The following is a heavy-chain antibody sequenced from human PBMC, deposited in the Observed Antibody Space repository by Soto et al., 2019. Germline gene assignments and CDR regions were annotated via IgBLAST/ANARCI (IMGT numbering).Heavy chain of an antibody. CDR1: GYSFTNYW. Sequence: GESLKISCKGSGYSFTNYWISWVRRMPGKGLEWMGNIDPVDSYTNYGPSFQGHVTFSVDTSISTAYLQWSSLKASDTAMYYCARIESIARNWSDPWGQGTLVTVSS. D-gene: IGHD6-13*01. V-gene: IGHV5-10-1*01. CDR3: ARIESIARNWSDP. J-gene: IGHJ5*02. CDR2: IDPVDSYT.